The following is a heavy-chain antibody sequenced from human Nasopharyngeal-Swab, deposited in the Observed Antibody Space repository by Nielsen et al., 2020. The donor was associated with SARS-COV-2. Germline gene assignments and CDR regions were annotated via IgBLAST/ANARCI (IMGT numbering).Heavy chain of an antibody. CDR3: ASELLWFGDDAFDI. CDR2: TRNKANSYTT. V-gene: IGHV3-72*01. CDR1: GFTFSDHY. Sequence: GESLKISCAASGFTFSDHYMDWVRQAPGKGLEWVVRTRNKANSYTTEYAASVKGRFTISRDDSKNSLYLQMNSLKTEDTAVYYFASELLWFGDDAFDIWGQGTMVTVSS. J-gene: IGHJ3*02. D-gene: IGHD3-10*01.